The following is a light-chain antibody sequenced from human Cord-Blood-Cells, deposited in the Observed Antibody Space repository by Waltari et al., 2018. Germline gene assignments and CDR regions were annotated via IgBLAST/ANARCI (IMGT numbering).Light chain of an antibody. J-gene: IGKJ4*01. CDR1: QGISSW. V-gene: IGKV1-12*01. CDR2: AAA. Sequence: DIQMTPSPSSVSASVGDRVTITCRECQGISSWLAWYQQKRGKATKLLVCAAASLQSGVPSRFSGSGSVTDFALTISSLQPEDFATYYCQQANSFPVTFGGGTKVEIK. CDR3: QQANSFPVT.